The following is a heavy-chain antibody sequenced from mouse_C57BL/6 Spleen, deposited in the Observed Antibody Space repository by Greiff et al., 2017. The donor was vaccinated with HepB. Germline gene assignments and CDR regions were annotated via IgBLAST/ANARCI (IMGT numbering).Heavy chain of an antibody. J-gene: IGHJ3*01. CDR3: ARSDYEYDVGFAY. V-gene: IGHV1-80*01. CDR1: GYAFSSYW. D-gene: IGHD2-4*01. Sequence: QVQLQQSGAELVKPGASVKISCKASGYAFSSYWMNWVKQRPGKGLEWIGQIYPGDGDTNYNGKFKGKATLTADTSSSTAYMQLSSLTSEDSAVYFCARSDYEYDVGFAYWGQGTLVTVSA. CDR2: IYPGDGDT.